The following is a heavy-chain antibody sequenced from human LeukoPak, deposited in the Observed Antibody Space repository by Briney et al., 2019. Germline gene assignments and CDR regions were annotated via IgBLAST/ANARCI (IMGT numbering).Heavy chain of an antibody. V-gene: IGHV4-38-2*02. CDR2: IYQSGDT. Sequence: SETLSLTCTVSGDSIGSGYYWDWIRQPPGKGLEWIGSIYQSGDTFYKPSLKSRATVSVDTTNNQLSLKLSSVTAADTAVYYCTRGGDGFHIWGQGTMVTVSS. J-gene: IGHJ3*02. CDR3: TRGGDGFHI. CDR1: GDSIGSGYY.